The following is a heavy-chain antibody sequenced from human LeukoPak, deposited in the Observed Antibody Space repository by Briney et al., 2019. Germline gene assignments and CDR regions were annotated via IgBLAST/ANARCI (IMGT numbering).Heavy chain of an antibody. CDR1: GFTFSTYA. D-gene: IGHD4-23*01. Sequence: PGGSLRLSCAASGFTFSTYAMSWVRQAPGKGLEWVSVISGSGGSTYYADSVKGRFTISRDNSKNTLYLQMNSLRAEDTAVYYCAKGTTTLVVTQIDYWGQGTLVTVSS. V-gene: IGHV3-23*01. CDR3: AKGTTTLVVTQIDY. CDR2: ISGSGGST. J-gene: IGHJ4*02.